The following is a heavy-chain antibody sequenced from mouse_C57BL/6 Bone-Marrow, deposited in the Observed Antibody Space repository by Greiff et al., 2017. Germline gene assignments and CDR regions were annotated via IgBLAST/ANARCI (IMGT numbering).Heavy chain of an antibody. V-gene: IGHV5-9*01. CDR3: ASSYYYGSSYYFDY. D-gene: IGHD1-1*01. Sequence: EVQLVESGGGLVKPGGSLKLSCAASGFTFSSYTMSWVRQTPEKRLEWVATLSGGGGNTYYPDSVKGGFTISRDNAKNTLYLQMSSLRSEDTALYYCASSYYYGSSYYFDYWGQGTTLTVAS. CDR2: LSGGGGNT. CDR1: GFTFSSYT. J-gene: IGHJ2*01.